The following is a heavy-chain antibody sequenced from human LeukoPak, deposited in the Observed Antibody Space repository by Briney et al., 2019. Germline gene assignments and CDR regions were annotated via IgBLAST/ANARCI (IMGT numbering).Heavy chain of an antibody. Sequence: GASVKVSCKASGYTFTSYGISWVRQAPGQGLEWVGWISAYNGNTNYAQKLQGRVTMTTDTSTSTAYMELRSLRSDDTAVYYCARDLGSIMIXFGXXXASXPPDYWGXGTLVTV. V-gene: IGHV1-18*01. J-gene: IGHJ4*02. CDR2: ISAYNGNT. D-gene: IGHD3-16*01. CDR1: GYTFTSYG. CDR3: ARDLGSIMIXFGXXXASXPPDY.